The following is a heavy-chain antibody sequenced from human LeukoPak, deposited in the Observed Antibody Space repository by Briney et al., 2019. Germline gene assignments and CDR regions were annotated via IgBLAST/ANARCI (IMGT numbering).Heavy chain of an antibody. J-gene: IGHJ4*02. CDR1: GVSVSSGSYY. CDR2: IYYSGST. CDR3: ARAPYFDWLLYPSPFFDY. V-gene: IGHV4-61*01. D-gene: IGHD3-9*01. Sequence: PSETLSLTCTVSGVSVSSGSYYGSWIRHPPGKGLEWLGYIYYSGSTNYNPSLKSRVTISVDTSKKQFSLNLSSVTAADTAVYYCARAPYFDWLLYPSPFFDYWGQGTLVTVSS.